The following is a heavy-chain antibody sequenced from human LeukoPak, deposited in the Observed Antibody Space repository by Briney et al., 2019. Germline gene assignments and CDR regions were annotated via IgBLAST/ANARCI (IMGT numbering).Heavy chain of an antibody. CDR3: ARAYYDFWSGYSSYYYYMDV. V-gene: IGHV3-53*01. J-gene: IGHJ6*03. CDR1: GFTVSSNY. Sequence: PGESLRLSCAASGFTVSSNYMSWVCQAPRKGLEWVSVLYSGGSTYYADSVKGRFTISRDNSKNTLYLQMNSLRAEDTAVYYCARAYYDFWSGYSSYYYYMDVWGKGTTVTVSS. CDR2: LYSGGST. D-gene: IGHD3-3*01.